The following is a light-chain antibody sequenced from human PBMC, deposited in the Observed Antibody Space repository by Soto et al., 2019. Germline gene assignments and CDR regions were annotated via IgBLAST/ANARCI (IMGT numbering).Light chain of an antibody. Sequence: QSVLTQPASVSGSPGQSITISCTGTSSDVGGYNYVSWYQQHPGKAPKLMIYDVSNRPAGVSNRFYASKSGNTASLTISGLQAEDEADYYCSSYTSRSTLEVFGGGTQLTVL. CDR2: DVS. J-gene: IGLJ2*01. CDR3: SSYTSRSTLEV. CDR1: SSDVGGYNY. V-gene: IGLV2-14*01.